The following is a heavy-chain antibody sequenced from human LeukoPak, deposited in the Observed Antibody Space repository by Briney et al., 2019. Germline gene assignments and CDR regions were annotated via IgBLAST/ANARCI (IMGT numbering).Heavy chain of an antibody. V-gene: IGHV3-9*01. CDR2: IGWNGGNI. CDR1: GFTFDDYG. D-gene: IGHD3-22*01. J-gene: IGHJ4*02. CDR3: AKVTYDSSGYYPLFDY. Sequence: GGSLRLSCAGSGFTFDDYGLHWVRQAPGKGLEWVAGIGWNGGNIGYADSVKGRFTISRDSARNSLYLQMNSLRPEDTALYYCAKVTYDSSGYYPLFDYWGQGTLVTVSS.